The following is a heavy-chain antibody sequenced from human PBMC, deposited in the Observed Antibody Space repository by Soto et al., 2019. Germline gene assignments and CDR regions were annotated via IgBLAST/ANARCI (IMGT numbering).Heavy chain of an antibody. CDR3: TADSPVVLVTGMVQH. Sequence: EVQLVESGGGLVKPGGSLRLSCAASGFTFSNAWMSWVRQAPGKGLEWVGRIKSKTDGGTTDYAAPVKGRFTSSRDDSKSARSLQVHRVRSEDTAVYYCTADSPVVLVTGMVQHWGQGTLVTVSS. J-gene: IGHJ1*01. V-gene: IGHV3-15*01. CDR1: GFTFSNAW. CDR2: IKSKTDGGTT. D-gene: IGHD2-21*02.